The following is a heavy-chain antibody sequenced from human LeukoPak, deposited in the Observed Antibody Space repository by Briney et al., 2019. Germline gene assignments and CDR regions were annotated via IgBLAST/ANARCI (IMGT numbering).Heavy chain of an antibody. D-gene: IGHD3-9*01. J-gene: IGHJ4*02. V-gene: IGHV3-30*04. CDR2: ISYDGSNK. CDR3: ARHLGLRYFDWLWQFDY. CDR1: GFTFSSYA. Sequence: GGSLRLSCAASGFTFSSYAMHWVRQAPGKGLEWVAVISYDGSNKYYADSVKGRFTITRDNSKNTLYLQMNSLRAEDTAVYYCARHLGLRYFDWLWQFDYWGQGTLVTVPS.